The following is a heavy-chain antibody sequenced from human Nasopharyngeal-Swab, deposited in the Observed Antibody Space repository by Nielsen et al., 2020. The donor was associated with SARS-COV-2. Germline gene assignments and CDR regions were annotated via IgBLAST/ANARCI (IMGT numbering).Heavy chain of an antibody. CDR1: GFTFSTYA. Sequence: LSLTCAASGFTFSTYAMTWVRQAPGKGLEWVSSISSSSSYIYYADSVKGRFTISRDNAKNSLYLQMNSLRDEDTAVYYCARGADVITIFRKEYYFDYWGQGTLVTVSS. J-gene: IGHJ4*02. CDR3: ARGADVITIFRKEYYFDY. D-gene: IGHD3-9*01. CDR2: ISSSSSYI. V-gene: IGHV3-21*01.